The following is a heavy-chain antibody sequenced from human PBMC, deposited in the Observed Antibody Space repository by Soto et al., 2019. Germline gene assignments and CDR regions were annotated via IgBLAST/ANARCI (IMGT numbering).Heavy chain of an antibody. CDR1: GFTFSSYG. V-gene: IGHV3-30*18. J-gene: IGHJ4*02. CDR2: ISYEGSNK. D-gene: IGHD3-22*01. CDR3: AKGMGVYDSSGYYPFDY. Sequence: QVQLVESGGGVVQPGRSLRLSCAASGFTFSSYGMHWVRQAPGKGLEWVAVISYEGSNKYYADSGKGRFTISRDNSKNTLYLQMNSLRAEDTAVYYCAKGMGVYDSSGYYPFDYWGQGTLVTVSS.